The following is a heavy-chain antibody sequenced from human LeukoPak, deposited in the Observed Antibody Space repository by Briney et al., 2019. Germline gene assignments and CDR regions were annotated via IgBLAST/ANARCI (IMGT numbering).Heavy chain of an antibody. D-gene: IGHD2-21*02. V-gene: IGHV1-69*13. Sequence: ASVKVSCKASGGTFSSYAISWVRQAPGQGLEWMGGIIPIFGTANYAQKFQGRVTITADESTSTAYMELSSLRSEDTAVYYCARAGPYCGGDCYSGPWGQGTLVTVSS. CDR1: GGTFSSYA. J-gene: IGHJ5*02. CDR3: ARAGPYCGGDCYSGP. CDR2: IIPIFGTA.